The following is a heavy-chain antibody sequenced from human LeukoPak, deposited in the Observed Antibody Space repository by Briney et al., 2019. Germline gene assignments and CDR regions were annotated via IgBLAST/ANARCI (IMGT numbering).Heavy chain of an antibody. D-gene: IGHD6-13*01. V-gene: IGHV4-38-2*02. J-gene: IGHJ5*02. Sequence: PSETLSLTCTVSGYSISSDYYWGWIRQPPGKGLEWIGSIYHRGATYYNPSLKSRVTISLDTSKKQFSLKVRSVIAADTAVYYCARERTHNSSWYHWFDPWGQGTLVTVSS. CDR1: GYSISSDYY. CDR2: IYHRGAT. CDR3: ARERTHNSSWYHWFDP.